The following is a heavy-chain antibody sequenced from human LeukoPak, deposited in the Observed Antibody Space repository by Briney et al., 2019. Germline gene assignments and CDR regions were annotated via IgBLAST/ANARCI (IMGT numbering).Heavy chain of an antibody. J-gene: IGHJ4*02. CDR1: GNTFNGYG. Sequence: VASVKVSCKASGNTFNGYGITWVRQVPGQGLEWMGWISAYNGDTKYAQKLQDRVTMTTDTSTNTAYMELRSLRSDDTAVYYCAREEYFYDWSGSRTTTDSGGQGTLVTVSS. D-gene: IGHD3-3*01. CDR2: ISAYNGDT. CDR3: AREEYFYDWSGSRTTTDS. V-gene: IGHV1-18*01.